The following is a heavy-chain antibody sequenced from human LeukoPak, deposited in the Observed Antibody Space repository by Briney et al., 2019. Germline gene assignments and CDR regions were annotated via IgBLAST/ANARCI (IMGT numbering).Heavy chain of an antibody. V-gene: IGHV3-64*01. J-gene: IGHJ4*02. CDR2: ISSNGGST. CDR3: ASEYCSGGSCYYDY. CDR1: GFTFSSYA. D-gene: IGHD2-15*01. Sequence: GGSLRLSCAASGFTFSSYAMHWVRQAPGKGLEYVSAISSNGGSTYYANSVKGRFTISRDNSKNTLYLQMGSLRAEDMAVYYCASEYCSGGSCYYDYWGQGTLVTVSS.